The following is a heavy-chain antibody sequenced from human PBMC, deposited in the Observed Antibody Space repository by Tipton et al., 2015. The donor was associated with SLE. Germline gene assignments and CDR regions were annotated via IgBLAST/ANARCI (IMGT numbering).Heavy chain of an antibody. D-gene: IGHD3-3*01. V-gene: IGHV4-59*11. CDR3: ARGPITILAPGDAFDI. CDR1: GGSISSHY. J-gene: IGHJ3*02. CDR2: IYYSGST. Sequence: TLSLTCTVSGGSISSHYWGWIRQPPGKGLEWIGYIYYSGSTNYNPSLKSRVTISVDTSKNQFSLKLSSVTAADTAVYYCARGPITILAPGDAFDIWGQGTMVTVSS.